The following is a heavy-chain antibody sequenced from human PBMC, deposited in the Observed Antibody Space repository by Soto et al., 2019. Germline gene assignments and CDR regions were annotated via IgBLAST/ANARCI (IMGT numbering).Heavy chain of an antibody. Sequence: SETLSLTCAVYGGSFSGYYWSWIRQPPGKGLEWFGETNHSGSTNYNPSLKSRVTISVDTSKNQFSLKLSSVTAADTAVYYCAREPSAAAAGLDYWGQGTLVTVS. CDR3: AREPSAAAAGLDY. V-gene: IGHV4-34*01. J-gene: IGHJ4*02. CDR2: TNHSGST. CDR1: GGSFSGYY. D-gene: IGHD6-13*01.